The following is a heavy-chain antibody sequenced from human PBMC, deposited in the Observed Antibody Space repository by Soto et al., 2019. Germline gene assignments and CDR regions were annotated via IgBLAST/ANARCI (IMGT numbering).Heavy chain of an antibody. J-gene: IGHJ6*03. Sequence: PGGSLRLSCAASGFTFDDYAMHWVRQAPGKGLEWVSGISWNSGSIGYADSVKGRFTISRDNAKNSLYLQMNSLRAEDTALYYCAKAGVLTTVTTANSFYDYCMDVWGKGTTVTDSS. CDR3: AKAGVLTTVTTANSFYDYCMDV. CDR1: GFTFDDYA. D-gene: IGHD4-17*01. CDR2: ISWNSGSI. V-gene: IGHV3-9*01.